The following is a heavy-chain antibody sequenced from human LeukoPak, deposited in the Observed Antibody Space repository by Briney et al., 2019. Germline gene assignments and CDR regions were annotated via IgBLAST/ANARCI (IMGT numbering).Heavy chain of an antibody. Sequence: GGSLRLSCTASGFTFNNYAMTWVRQAPGKGLEWVSGISGSGFSAYYADSVKGRFTMSRDNSKNTVYLQMNSLRAEDTAVYFCAKGHNSGPGARGDYWGPGTLVTVSS. CDR3: AKGHNSGPGARGDY. V-gene: IGHV3-23*01. CDR2: ISGSGFSA. D-gene: IGHD5-12*01. J-gene: IGHJ4*02. CDR1: GFTFNNYA.